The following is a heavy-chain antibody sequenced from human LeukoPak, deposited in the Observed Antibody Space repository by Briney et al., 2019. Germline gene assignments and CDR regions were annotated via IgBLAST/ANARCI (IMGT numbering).Heavy chain of an antibody. CDR2: ISGGGSHR. CDR3: ARAFYYDSSGYYDN. Sequence: GGSLRLSCTASGFRFSDYYMSWIRQAPGKGLEWVSDISGGGSHRKFADSVKGRLTISRENAKNSLYLQINSLRVEDTAIYYCARAFYYDSSGYYDNRGQGTLVTVSS. D-gene: IGHD3-22*01. V-gene: IGHV3-11*06. J-gene: IGHJ4*02. CDR1: GFRFSDYY.